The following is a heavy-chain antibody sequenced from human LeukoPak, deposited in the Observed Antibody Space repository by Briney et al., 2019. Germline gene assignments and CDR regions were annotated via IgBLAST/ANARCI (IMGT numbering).Heavy chain of an antibody. CDR2: IYYSGST. J-gene: IGHJ4*02. Sequence: PSENLSLTCTVSGGSISSSSYYWGWIRQPPVKGLEWTGSIYYSGSTYYNPSLKSRVTMSLDTSKNQFSLQLSSVTAADTAVYYCARDRLTAAGTVDYWGQHTLVTVSS. CDR1: GGSISSSSYY. V-gene: IGHV4-39*07. CDR3: ARDRLTAAGTVDY. D-gene: IGHD6-13*01.